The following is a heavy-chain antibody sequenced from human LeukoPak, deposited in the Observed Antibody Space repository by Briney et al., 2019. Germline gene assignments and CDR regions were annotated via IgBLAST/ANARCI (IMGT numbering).Heavy chain of an antibody. Sequence: SETLSLTCIVSGGSISSSSYYWGWIRQPPGKGLEWIGSIYYSGSTYYNPSLKSRVTISVDTSKNQFSLKLSSVTAADTAVYYCARQKYSGSYSFDYWGQGTLVTVSS. J-gene: IGHJ4*02. CDR3: ARQKYSGSYSFDY. CDR2: IYYSGST. V-gene: IGHV4-39*01. D-gene: IGHD1-26*01. CDR1: GGSISSSSYY.